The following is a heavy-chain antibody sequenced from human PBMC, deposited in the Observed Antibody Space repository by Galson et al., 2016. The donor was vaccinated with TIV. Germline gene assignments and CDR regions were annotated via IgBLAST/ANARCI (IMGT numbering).Heavy chain of an antibody. CDR1: GFIFSSHD. J-gene: IGHJ6*02. V-gene: IGHV3-33*01. Sequence: SLRLSCAASGFIFSSHDTHWVRQAPGKGLEWVAVIWSDGSNKYYADSVKGRFTISRDNSKNTLYLQMNSLTVEDTAVYYCATVFSDSTVQGGDFWGQGTTVTVSS. CDR2: IWSDGSNK. CDR3: ATVFSDSTVQGGDF. D-gene: IGHD3-10*01.